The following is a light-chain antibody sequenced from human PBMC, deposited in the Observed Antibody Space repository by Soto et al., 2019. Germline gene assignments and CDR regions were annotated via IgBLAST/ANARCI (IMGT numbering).Light chain of an antibody. CDR3: SSYTSSPYV. V-gene: IGLV2-14*01. J-gene: IGLJ1*01. Sequence: QSALTQPASVSGSPGQSITISCTGTSSDVGGYNYVSWYQQHPGKAPKLMIYDVSNWPSGVSNRFSGSKSGNTASLTISGLQAEDEADYYCSSYTSSPYVFGTGTKLTVL. CDR1: SSDVGGYNY. CDR2: DVS.